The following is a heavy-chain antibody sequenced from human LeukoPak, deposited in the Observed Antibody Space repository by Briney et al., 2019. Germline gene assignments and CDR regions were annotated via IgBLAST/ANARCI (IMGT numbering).Heavy chain of an antibody. CDR1: GFTFSDYY. Sequence: PGGSLRLSCAASGFTFSDYYMSWIRQAAGKGLEWVSYISSSSSYTNYADSVKGRFTISRDNAKNSLYLQMNSLRAEDTAVYYCARAGESEGAVAAAEFDYWGQGTLVTVSS. CDR2: ISSSSSYT. J-gene: IGHJ4*02. CDR3: ARAGESEGAVAAAEFDY. D-gene: IGHD6-19*01. V-gene: IGHV3-11*06.